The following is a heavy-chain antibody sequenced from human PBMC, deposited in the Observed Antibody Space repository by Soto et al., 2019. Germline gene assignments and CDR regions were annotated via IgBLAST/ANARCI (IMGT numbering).Heavy chain of an antibody. Sequence: PGGSLRLSCAASGFTFSIYSMNWVRHAPGRGLEWVAAISGTSDYIYYADSVKGRFTISRDNAKTSLYTQMNSLRAEDTAVYYCARDHRYCSGSSCRPYYYYYGMDVWGQGTTVTVSS. V-gene: IGHV3-21*01. CDR2: ISGTSDYI. J-gene: IGHJ6*02. CDR3: ARDHRYCSGSSCRPYYYYYGMDV. CDR1: GFTFSIYS. D-gene: IGHD2-15*01.